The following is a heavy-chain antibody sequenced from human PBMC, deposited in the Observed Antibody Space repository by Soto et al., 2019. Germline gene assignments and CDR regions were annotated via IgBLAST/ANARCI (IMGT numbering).Heavy chain of an antibody. V-gene: IGHV1-18*01. CDR1: GYTFTGYG. Sequence: SVKYSCKAPGYTFTGYGISWVRQAPGQGLEWMGWISAYNGNTNYAQKLQGRVTMTTDTSTSTAYMELRSLRSDDTAVYYCAREVSYYGSGSYYNGWFDPWGHGTLVTVSS. CDR3: AREVSYYGSGSYYNGWFDP. J-gene: IGHJ5*02. CDR2: ISAYNGNT. D-gene: IGHD3-10*01.